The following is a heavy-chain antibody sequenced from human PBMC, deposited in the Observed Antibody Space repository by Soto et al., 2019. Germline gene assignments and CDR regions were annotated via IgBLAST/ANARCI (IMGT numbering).Heavy chain of an antibody. CDR2: LSYDGRVQ. J-gene: IGHJ4*02. CDR3: ERDKIQGAPDYLGS. Sequence: QEQLVESGGDVVQPGRSLRLSCAASGFTFNSNDMHWVRQAPGKGLEWVAVLSYDGRVQHYTDSVKGRFTISRDDSKNTMYLQMNSLRDEVTDLSYCERDKIQGAPDYLGSWGQGTLVTVSS. CDR1: GFTFNSND. V-gene: IGHV3-30*03.